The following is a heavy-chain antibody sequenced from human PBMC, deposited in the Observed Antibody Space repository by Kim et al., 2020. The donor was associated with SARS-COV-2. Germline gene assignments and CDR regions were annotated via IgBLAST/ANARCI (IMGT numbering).Heavy chain of an antibody. CDR2: ITYEGTNT. Sequence: GGSLRLSCVASGFTFSTYGMHWVRQAPGKGLEWVAAITYEGTNTYYVDSVQGRFTISRDNSKNTLYLQMNSLRVEDTAVYYCAKDGLNYYGSGRYDYVDLWGQGTLVTVSS. J-gene: IGHJ4*02. V-gene: IGHV3-30*18. CDR1: GFTFSTYG. CDR3: AKDGLNYYGSGRYDYVDL. D-gene: IGHD3-10*01.